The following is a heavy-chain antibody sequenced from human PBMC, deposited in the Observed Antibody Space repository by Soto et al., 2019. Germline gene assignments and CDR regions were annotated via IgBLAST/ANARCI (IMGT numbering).Heavy chain of an antibody. CDR1: GFTFTRSA. J-gene: IGHJ6*03. V-gene: IGHV1-58*01. D-gene: IGHD3-16*01. Sequence: ASVKVSCKASGFTFTRSAVQWVRQARGQRLEWIGWIVVGSGNTNYAQKFQERVTITRDMSTSTAYMELSSLRSEETAVYYCAARGGAGSYMDVWGKGTTVTVSS. CDR2: IVVGSGNT. CDR3: AARGGAGSYMDV.